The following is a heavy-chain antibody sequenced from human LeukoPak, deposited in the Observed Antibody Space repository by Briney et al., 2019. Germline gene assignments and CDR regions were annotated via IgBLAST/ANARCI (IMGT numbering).Heavy chain of an antibody. CDR2: IKQDGSEK. D-gene: IGHD6-13*01. Sequence: GGSLRLSCAASGFTFSSYWMSWVRQAPGKGLEWVANIKQDGSEKYYADSVKGRFTISRDNAKNSLYLQMNSLRAEDTAVYYCARDRRAGYSSSSGMDVWGQGTTVTVSS. V-gene: IGHV3-7*03. J-gene: IGHJ6*02. CDR3: ARDRRAGYSSSSGMDV. CDR1: GFTFSSYW.